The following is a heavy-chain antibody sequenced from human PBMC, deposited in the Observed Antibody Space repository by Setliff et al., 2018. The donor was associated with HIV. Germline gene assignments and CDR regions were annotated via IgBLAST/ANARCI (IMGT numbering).Heavy chain of an antibody. CDR2: LNPSGDST. CDR1: GYTFTSYY. Sequence: GASVKVSCKASGYTFTSYYVHWVRQAPGQGLEWMGILNPSGDSTAYAQKFQGRVTMTRHTSTSTVDMELSSLKSDDTAVYYCARGGYHGFGSYGDSWGQGTLVTGSS. CDR3: ARGGYHGFGSYGDS. D-gene: IGHD3-10*01. V-gene: IGHV1-46*01. J-gene: IGHJ4*02.